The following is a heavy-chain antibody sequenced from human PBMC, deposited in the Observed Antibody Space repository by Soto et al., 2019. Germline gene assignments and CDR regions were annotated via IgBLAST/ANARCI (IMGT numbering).Heavy chain of an antibody. V-gene: IGHV3-30*18. J-gene: IGHJ4*02. CDR2: ISYDGSNQ. CDR1: GFSFNSYG. Sequence: LRLSCAAAGFSFNSYGMYWVRQAPGKGLEWVAAISYDGSNQYHADSVKGRFTISRDNSQSTLYLQMNSLRVEDTAVYYCAKDIVKYTYGACDFWGQGALVTVSS. CDR3: AKDIVKYTYGACDF. D-gene: IGHD5-18*01.